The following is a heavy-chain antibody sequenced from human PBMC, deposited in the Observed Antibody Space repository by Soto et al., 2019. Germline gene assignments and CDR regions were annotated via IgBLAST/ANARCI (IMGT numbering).Heavy chain of an antibody. CDR2: IYYSGSS. J-gene: IGHJ4*02. Sequence: QLQLQESGPGLVKPSETLSLTCTVSGDSIGSTNYYWGWVRQPPGKGLEWIGSIYYSGSSYHNPSLKSRVTISVATSKNQFSLRVDSVTAAHTGVYYCARLAAGTHYYFDYWGRGTLVTVSS. CDR1: GDSIGSTNYY. CDR3: ARLAAGTHYYFDY. V-gene: IGHV4-39*01. D-gene: IGHD6-13*01.